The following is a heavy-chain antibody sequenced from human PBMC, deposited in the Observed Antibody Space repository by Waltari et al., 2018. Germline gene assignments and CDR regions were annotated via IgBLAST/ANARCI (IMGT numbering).Heavy chain of an antibody. CDR2: IYHAGET. CDR1: GYSINSGYY. D-gene: IGHD2-2*03. J-gene: IGHJ4*02. Sequence: QVQLQESGPGLVKPSETLSLTCDVSGYSINSGYYWGWIRQSPGKGLEWIATIYHAGETFYNQSLKSRVTIAMATSKNQFSLELKSVTVAYTAVYFCSRQVLGYCTSAACRRLESWGQGTLVTVSS. CDR3: SRQVLGYCTSAACRRLES. V-gene: IGHV4-38-2*01.